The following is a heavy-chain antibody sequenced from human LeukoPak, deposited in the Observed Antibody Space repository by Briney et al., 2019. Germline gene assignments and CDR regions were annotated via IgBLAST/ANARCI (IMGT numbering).Heavy chain of an antibody. CDR2: TYYRSK. V-gene: IGHV6-1*01. CDR3: AKDRRGYGDYEGDAFDI. J-gene: IGHJ3*02. D-gene: IGHD4-17*01. CDR1: GDSVSSNSAA. Sequence: SQTLSLTCAISGDSVSSNSAAWNWIRQSPSRGLEWLGRTYYRSKCAVSVKSRITINPDTSKNQFSLQLNSVTPEDTAVYYCAKDRRGYGDYEGDAFDIWGQGTMVTVSS.